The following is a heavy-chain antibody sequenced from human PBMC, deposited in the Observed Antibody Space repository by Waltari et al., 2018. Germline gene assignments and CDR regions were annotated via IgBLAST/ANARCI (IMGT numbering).Heavy chain of an antibody. J-gene: IGHJ4*02. CDR3: ASRAPYSGYDLEPLDY. Sequence: QVQLQESGPGLVKPSGTLSLTCAVSGGSISSSNWWSWVRQPPGKGLEWIGEIYHSGSTNYNPTLKSRVAISVDKSKNQFSLKLSSVTAADTAVYYCASRAPYSGYDLEPLDYWGQGTLVTVSS. V-gene: IGHV4-4*02. CDR2: IYHSGST. D-gene: IGHD5-12*01. CDR1: GGSISSSNW.